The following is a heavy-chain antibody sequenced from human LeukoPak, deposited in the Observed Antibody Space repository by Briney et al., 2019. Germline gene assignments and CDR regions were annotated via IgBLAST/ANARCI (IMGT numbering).Heavy chain of an antibody. Sequence: SETLSLTCTVSGGSISSSSYYWGWIRQPPGKGLEWIGSIPYSGSTYYNPSLKSRVTISVDMSKNQFSLKLSSVTAADTAVYYCARSVYSSGWYAVDVFDFWGQGTMVTVSS. CDR2: IPYSGST. J-gene: IGHJ3*01. V-gene: IGHV4-39*07. D-gene: IGHD6-19*01. CDR3: ARSVYSSGWYAVDVFDF. CDR1: GGSISSSSYY.